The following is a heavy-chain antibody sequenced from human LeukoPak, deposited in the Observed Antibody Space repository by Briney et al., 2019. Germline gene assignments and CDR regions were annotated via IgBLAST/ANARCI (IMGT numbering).Heavy chain of an antibody. V-gene: IGHV3-7*01. Sequence: PGGSLRLSCAASGFTFSSYWMTWVRQAPGKGLEWVASIKQDGSERNYVDSVKGRFTISRDNAKNSLYLQMNSLRDEDTAVYYCARTRLSCDCWGQGTLVTVSS. CDR2: IKQDGSER. CDR3: ARTRLSCDC. J-gene: IGHJ4*02. CDR1: GFTFSSYW. D-gene: IGHD2/OR15-2a*01.